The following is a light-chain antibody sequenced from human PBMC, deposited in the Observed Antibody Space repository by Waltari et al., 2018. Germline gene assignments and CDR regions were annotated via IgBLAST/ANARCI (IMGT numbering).Light chain of an antibody. Sequence: QTVVTQEPSLSVSPGGTVTLTCVLSSGSVSSTSYASWYQQTPGQAPRTPMYKLNIRSSGVPDRFSGSILGNKAALTITGAQADDESDDYCLLYMGSGIWVFGGGTKLTVL. V-gene: IGLV8-61*01. CDR3: LLYMGSGIWV. CDR1: SGSVSSTSY. CDR2: KLN. J-gene: IGLJ3*02.